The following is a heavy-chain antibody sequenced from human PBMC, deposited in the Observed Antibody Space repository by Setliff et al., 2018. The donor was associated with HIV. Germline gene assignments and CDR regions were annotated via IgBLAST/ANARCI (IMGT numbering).Heavy chain of an antibody. D-gene: IGHD3-22*01. Sequence: PSETLSLTCNVSGGSISTYYWSWIPQPPGKGLEWLGYVSYSGSTNFNPSLESRLAMSVDMSKNHFSLKLRSVTAADTAVYYCARHGHFYDSSSSDAFDIWGHGTMVTVSS. V-gene: IGHV4-59*08. CDR1: GGSISTYY. CDR3: ARHGHFYDSSSSDAFDI. J-gene: IGHJ3*02. CDR2: VSYSGST.